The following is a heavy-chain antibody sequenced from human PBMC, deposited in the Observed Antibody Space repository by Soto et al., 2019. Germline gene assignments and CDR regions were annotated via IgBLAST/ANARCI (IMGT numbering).Heavy chain of an antibody. V-gene: IGHV4-4*02. J-gene: IGHJ4*02. CDR2: IFHSRST. Sequence: QVQLQESGPGLVKPSGTLSLTCAVSGGSISSNNWWSWVRQPPGKGLEWIGEIFHSRSTNYNPSLESRVTILVDKSKNKFSLNLSSVTAADTAVYYCARRTDYYASSGTFDYWGQGTLVTVSS. CDR1: GGSISSNNW. CDR3: ARRTDYYASSGTFDY. D-gene: IGHD3-22*01.